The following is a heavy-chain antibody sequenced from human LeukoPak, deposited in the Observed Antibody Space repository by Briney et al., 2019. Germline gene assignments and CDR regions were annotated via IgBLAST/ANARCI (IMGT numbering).Heavy chain of an antibody. Sequence: PGGSLRLSCAASGFTVSRNYMSWVRQAPGKGLEWVSIIYSGGSTYYADSVKGRFIISRDNSRNMLYLQMNSLRAEDTAVYYCVRALYFSSISCLPDWGQGTLVTVSS. CDR2: IYSGGST. J-gene: IGHJ4*02. CDR3: VRALYFSSISCLPD. D-gene: IGHD2-2*01. CDR1: GFTVSRNY. V-gene: IGHV3-66*01.